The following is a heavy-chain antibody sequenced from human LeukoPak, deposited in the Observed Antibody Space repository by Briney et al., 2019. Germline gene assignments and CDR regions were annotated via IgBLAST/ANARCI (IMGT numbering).Heavy chain of an antibody. CDR1: GFTFSSYW. V-gene: IGHV3-74*01. Sequence: GGSLRLSCAASGFTFSSYWMHWVRHAPGKGLVWVSRINSDGSSTSYADSVKGRFTISRDNAKNTLYLQMNSLRAEDTAVYYCARDGEYYYDSSGYTYYFDYWGQGTLVTVSS. D-gene: IGHD3-22*01. CDR2: INSDGSST. J-gene: IGHJ4*02. CDR3: ARDGEYYYDSSGYTYYFDY.